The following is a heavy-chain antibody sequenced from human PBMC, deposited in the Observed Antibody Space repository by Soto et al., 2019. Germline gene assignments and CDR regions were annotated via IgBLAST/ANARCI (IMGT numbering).Heavy chain of an antibody. V-gene: IGHV4-59*01. Sequence: QVQLQESGPGLVKPSETLSLTCTVSGGSISSYYWSWIRQPPGKGLEWIGYIYYSGSTNYNPSLQSRVTISVDTSKNQFSLKLSSVTAADTAVYYCARVRWTVAGPGHFDYWGQGTLVTVSS. CDR2: IYYSGST. D-gene: IGHD6-19*01. CDR1: GGSISSYY. CDR3: ARVRWTVAGPGHFDY. J-gene: IGHJ4*02.